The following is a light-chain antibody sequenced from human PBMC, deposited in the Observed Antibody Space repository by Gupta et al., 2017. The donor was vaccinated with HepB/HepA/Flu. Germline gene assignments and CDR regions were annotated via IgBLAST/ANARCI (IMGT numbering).Light chain of an antibody. CDR1: SNNVGNQG. Sequence: AGLTQPPSVSKGLRQTATLTCTGNSNNVGNQGAAWLQQHQGHPPKLLSYKNNNRPSGISERFSASRSRNTASLTITGLQPEDEADDYCSAWDSRLRAHVFGGGTKLTVL. CDR3: SAWDSRLRAHV. J-gene: IGLJ2*01. V-gene: IGLV10-54*04. CDR2: KNN.